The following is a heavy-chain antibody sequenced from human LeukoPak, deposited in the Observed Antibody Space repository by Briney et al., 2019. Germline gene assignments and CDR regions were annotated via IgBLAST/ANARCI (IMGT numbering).Heavy chain of an antibody. Sequence: GGSLRLSCAASGFTFSSCAMSWVRQAPGKGLEWVSAISGSGGSTYYADSVKGRFTISRDNSKNTLYLRMNSLRAEDTAVYYCVPTVTTYYFDYWGQGTLVTVSS. V-gene: IGHV3-23*01. CDR3: VPTVTTYYFDY. J-gene: IGHJ4*02. D-gene: IGHD4-17*01. CDR2: ISGSGGST. CDR1: GFTFSSCA.